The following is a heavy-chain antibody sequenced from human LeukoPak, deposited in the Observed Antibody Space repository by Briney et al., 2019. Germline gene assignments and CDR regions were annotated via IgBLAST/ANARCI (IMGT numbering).Heavy chain of an antibody. J-gene: IGHJ1*01. CDR1: GFTFSNYA. CDR3: ARSGLSPFQH. V-gene: IGHV3-21*01. CDR2: ISSSSSYI. D-gene: IGHD2/OR15-2a*01. Sequence: GGSLRLSCAASGFTFSNYAMSWVRQAPGKGLEWVSSISSSSSYIYYADSVKGRFTISRDNAKNSLYLQMNSLRAEDTAVYYCARSGLSPFQHWGQGTLVTVSS.